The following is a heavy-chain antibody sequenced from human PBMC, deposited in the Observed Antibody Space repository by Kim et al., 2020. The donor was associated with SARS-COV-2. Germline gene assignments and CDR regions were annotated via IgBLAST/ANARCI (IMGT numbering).Heavy chain of an antibody. V-gene: IGHV1-2*02. J-gene: IGHJ4*02. Sequence: TKYAQKFQGRVTMTRDTSISTAYMELSRLRSDDTAVYYCARPTFGTSTDYWGQGTLVTVSS. CDR2: T. D-gene: IGHD1-1*01. CDR3: ARPTFGTSTDY.